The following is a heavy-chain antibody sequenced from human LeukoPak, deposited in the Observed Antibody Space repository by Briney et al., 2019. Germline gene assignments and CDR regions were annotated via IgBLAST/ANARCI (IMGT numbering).Heavy chain of an antibody. CDR3: ARQTSILGATTDY. CDR2: IYYSGST. D-gene: IGHD1-26*01. Sequence: SETLSLTCTVSGGSISSSSYYWGWIRQPPGKGLEWIGSIYYSGSTYYNPSLKSRVTISVDTSKNQFSLKLSSVTAADTAVYYCARQTSILGATTDYWGQGTLVTVSA. J-gene: IGHJ4*02. V-gene: IGHV4-39*01. CDR1: GGSISSSSYY.